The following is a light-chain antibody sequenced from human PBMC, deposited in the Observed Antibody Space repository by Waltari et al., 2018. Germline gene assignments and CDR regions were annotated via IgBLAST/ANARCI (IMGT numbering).Light chain of an antibody. CDR2: SNN. V-gene: IGLV1-44*01. CDR3: AAWDDSLNGRV. J-gene: IGLJ3*02. CDR1: RSNLGSNT. Sequence: QSVLTQPPSASGTPGQRVTIPCSGSRSNLGSNTVNWYQQLPGTAPKLLIYSNNQRPSGVPDRFSGSKSGTSASLAISGLQSEDEADYYCAAWDDSLNGRVFGGGTKLTVL.